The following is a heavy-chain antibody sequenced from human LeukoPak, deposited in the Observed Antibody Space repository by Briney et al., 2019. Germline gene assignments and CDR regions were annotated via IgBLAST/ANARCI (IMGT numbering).Heavy chain of an antibody. CDR2: IRYDGSYK. CDR3: AKEAAGYSYVNYFDY. Sequence: GGSLRLSCAASGFTFSSYGMHWVRQAPGKGLEWVAFIRYDGSYKYYADSVKGRFTISRDNFKNTLYLQMNSLRAEDTAVYYCAKEAAGYSYVNYFDYWGQGTLVTVSS. J-gene: IGHJ4*02. D-gene: IGHD5-18*01. CDR1: GFTFSSYG. V-gene: IGHV3-30*02.